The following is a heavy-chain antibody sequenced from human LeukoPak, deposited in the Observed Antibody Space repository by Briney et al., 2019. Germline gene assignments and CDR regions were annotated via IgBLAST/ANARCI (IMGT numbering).Heavy chain of an antibody. CDR3: AREVHHGREYYYYMDV. CDR2: IYYSGST. J-gene: IGHJ6*03. CDR1: GGSISSHY. D-gene: IGHD4/OR15-4a*01. Sequence: SETLSLTCTVSGGSISSHYWSWIRQPPGKGLEWIGYIYYSGSTNYNPSLKSRVTISVDTSKNQFSLKLSSVTAADTAVYYCAREVHHGREYYYYMDVWGKGTKVTSP. V-gene: IGHV4-59*11.